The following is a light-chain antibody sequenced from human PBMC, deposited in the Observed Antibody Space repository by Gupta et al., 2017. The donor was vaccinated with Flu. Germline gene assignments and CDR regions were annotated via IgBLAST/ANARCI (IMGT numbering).Light chain of an antibody. V-gene: IGLV2-14*01. Sequence: QSALPHPASVSGSLGQSITISCTGTSSDIGGYILFSWYQQHPGKAPKLIIYEVSNRPSGISDRFSGSKSGNTAALTNSGLQAEEEADYYCSSFTSINNLKVVGGGTMLTVL. J-gene: IGLJ3*02. CDR2: EVS. CDR1: SSDIGGYIL. CDR3: SSFTSINNLKV.